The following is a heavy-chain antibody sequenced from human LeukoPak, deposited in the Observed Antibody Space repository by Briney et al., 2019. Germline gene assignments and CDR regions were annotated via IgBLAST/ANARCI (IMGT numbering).Heavy chain of an antibody. J-gene: IGHJ6*02. CDR1: GGTFSSYA. CDR2: IIPILGIA. D-gene: IGHD3/OR15-3a*01. CDR3: ASGLVSGVYGMDV. V-gene: IGHV1-69*04. Sequence: SVKVSCKASGGTFSSYAISWVRQAPGQGLEWMGRIIPILGIANYAQKFQGRVTITADESTSTAYMELSSLRSEDTAVYYCASGLVSGVYGMDVWGQGTTVTVSS.